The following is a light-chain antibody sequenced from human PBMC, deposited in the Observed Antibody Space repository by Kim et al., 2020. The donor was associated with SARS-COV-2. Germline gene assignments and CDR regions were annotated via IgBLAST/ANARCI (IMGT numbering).Light chain of an antibody. CDR1: SSDVGGYNY. CDR3: AAWDDSLNVVV. V-gene: IGLV2-8*01. J-gene: IGLJ2*01. Sequence: QSVTISCTGTSSDVGGYNYVSWYQQHPGKAPKLMIYEVSKRPSGVPDRFSGSKSGNTASLTVSGLQAEDEADYYCAAWDDSLNVVVFGGGTQLTVL. CDR2: EVS.